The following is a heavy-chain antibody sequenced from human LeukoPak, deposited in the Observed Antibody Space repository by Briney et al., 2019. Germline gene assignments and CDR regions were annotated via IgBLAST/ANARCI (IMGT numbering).Heavy chain of an antibody. D-gene: IGHD5-12*01. V-gene: IGHV3-23*01. CDR1: GFAFGSYA. CDR3: AKSAGVATIYFDC. Sequence: GGSLRLSCTASGFAFGSYAMAWVRQAPGKGLEGVAAIGSDYDRVHEDSVKGRFTISRDNSKSTLYLQMDNLRPEDTAVYFCAKSAGVATIYFDCWGQGALDTVSS. CDR2: IGSDYDR. J-gene: IGHJ4*02.